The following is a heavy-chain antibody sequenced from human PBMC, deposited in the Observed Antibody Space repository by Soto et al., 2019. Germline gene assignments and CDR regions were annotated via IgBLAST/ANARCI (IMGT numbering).Heavy chain of an antibody. CDR3: AREGVTAARPASQFDY. V-gene: IGHV3-7*03. CDR1: GFTFSSYW. D-gene: IGHD6-6*01. Sequence: GGSLRLSCAASGFTFSSYWMSWVRQAPGKGLEWVANIKQDGSEKYYVDSVKGRFTISRDNAKNSLYLQMNSLRAEDTAVYYCAREGVTAARPASQFDYWGQGTLVTVSS. J-gene: IGHJ4*02. CDR2: IKQDGSEK.